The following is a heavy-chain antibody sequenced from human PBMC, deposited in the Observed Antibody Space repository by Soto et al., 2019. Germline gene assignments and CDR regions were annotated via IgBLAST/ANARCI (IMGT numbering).Heavy chain of an antibody. CDR2: FDTSGST. CDR1: GGSISSYY. Sequence: QVHLQESGPGLVKSSETLSLTCTVSGGSISSYYWSWIRQPAGKGLEWIGRFDTSGSTNYNPSLKSRVTMSAETSKNQFSLKVTSVTAADPAVYYCAREQLSWFGESLSSYYYGMDVWGQGTTVTVSS. V-gene: IGHV4-4*07. CDR3: AREQLSWFGESLSSYYYGMDV. D-gene: IGHD3-10*01. J-gene: IGHJ6*02.